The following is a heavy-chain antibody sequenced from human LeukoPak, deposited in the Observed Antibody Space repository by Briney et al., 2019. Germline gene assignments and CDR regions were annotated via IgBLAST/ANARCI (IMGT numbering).Heavy chain of an antibody. CDR2: ISTSGSA. Sequence: SETLSLTCTVSGGSISGSYYWTWIRPPAGRGLEWIGRISTSGSANYDPSLKSRVTISVDKSNNQFSLMLTSVTAADTAVYYCARGKQNAVVYWGQGILVTVSS. J-gene: IGHJ4*02. CDR1: GGSISGSYY. CDR3: ARGKQNAVVY. D-gene: IGHD1-1*01. V-gene: IGHV4-4*07.